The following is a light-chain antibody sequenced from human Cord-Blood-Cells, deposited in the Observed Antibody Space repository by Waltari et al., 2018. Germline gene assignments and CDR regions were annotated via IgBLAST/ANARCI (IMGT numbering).Light chain of an antibody. CDR2: GNS. J-gene: IGLJ3*02. CDR3: QSYDSSLV. Sequence: QSVLTQPPSVSGAPGQRVTISCTGRRSNIGAGYDVHWYQQLPGPAPKLLIYGNSNRPSGVPDRFSDSKSGTSASLAITGLQAEDEADYYCQSYDSSLVFGGGTKLTVL. CDR1: RSNIGAGYD. V-gene: IGLV1-40*01.